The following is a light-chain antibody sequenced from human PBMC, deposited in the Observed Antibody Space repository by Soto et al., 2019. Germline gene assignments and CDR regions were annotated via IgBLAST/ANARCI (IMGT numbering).Light chain of an antibody. J-gene: IGKJ3*01. Sequence: DSQITQAPATLPASVEDRVATTCRASQGISSSLAGYQQNPWKALNLLIYAASTLQTVVPSRFSGSGSRTQFTIPFSSLESAYFVNHSSQQLSSYPFTLGPGTKVDN. CDR3: QQLSSYPFT. V-gene: IGKV1-9*01. CDR2: AAS. CDR1: QGISSS.